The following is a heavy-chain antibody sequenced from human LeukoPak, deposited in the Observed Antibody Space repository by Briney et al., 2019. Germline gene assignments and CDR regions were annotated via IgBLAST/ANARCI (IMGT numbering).Heavy chain of an antibody. Sequence: ASVKVSCKASGYTFTNNYLHWVRQAPGQGLEWMGMIYPRDGSTSYAQNFQGRVTVTRDTSTTTVHMELRGLRSEDTAVYYCARDRSVGYYDSSGYSPFDYWGQGTLVTVSS. V-gene: IGHV1-46*01. D-gene: IGHD3-22*01. J-gene: IGHJ4*02. CDR2: IYPRDGST. CDR1: GYTFTNNY. CDR3: ARDRSVGYYDSSGYSPFDY.